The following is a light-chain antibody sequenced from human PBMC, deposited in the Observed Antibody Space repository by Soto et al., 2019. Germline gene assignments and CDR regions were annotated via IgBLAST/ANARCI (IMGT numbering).Light chain of an antibody. Sequence: QSVLTQPPSASGSPGRSVTISCTGTSSDVGGYNYVSWCQQHPGKAPKLMIYEVSKRPSGVPDRFSGSKSGNTASLTVSGLQAEDEADYYCSSYAGSNNYVFGTGTKVTVL. V-gene: IGLV2-8*01. CDR2: EVS. CDR1: SSDVGGYNY. CDR3: SSYAGSNNYV. J-gene: IGLJ1*01.